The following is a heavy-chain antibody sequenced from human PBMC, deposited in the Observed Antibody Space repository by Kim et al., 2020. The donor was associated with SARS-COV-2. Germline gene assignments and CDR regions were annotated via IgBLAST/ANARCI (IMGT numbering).Heavy chain of an antibody. V-gene: IGHV3-48*02. J-gene: IGHJ4*02. D-gene: IGHD5-18*01. Sequence: GGSLRLSCAASGFTFNSHCMTWVRQAPGKGLEWLSYISGSSSTTYYADSVKGRFTISRDNAKNSLYLQISSLRDEDTAVYYCARDRGYGTSAWAFGYWGPRTLVTLSS. CDR1: GFTFNSHC. CDR2: ISGSSSTT. CDR3: ARDRGYGTSAWAFGY.